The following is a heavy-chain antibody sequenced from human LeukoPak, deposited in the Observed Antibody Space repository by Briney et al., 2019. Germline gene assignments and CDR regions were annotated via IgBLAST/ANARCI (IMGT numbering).Heavy chain of an antibody. V-gene: IGHV3-23*01. CDR2: ISGSGGST. CDR3: AKAPFPAAGETFDY. D-gene: IGHD6-13*01. CDR1: GFTFSSYA. Sequence: GGSLRLSCAASGFTFSSYAMSRVPQAPGKGLEWISAISGSGGSTYYADSGKGRITISRDNSKNTLYLQMNSLRAEDTAVYYCAKAPFPAAGETFDYWGQGTLVTVSS. J-gene: IGHJ4*02.